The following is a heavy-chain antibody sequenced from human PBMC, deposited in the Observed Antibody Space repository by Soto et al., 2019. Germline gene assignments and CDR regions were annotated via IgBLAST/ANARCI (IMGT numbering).Heavy chain of an antibody. J-gene: IGHJ3*02. CDR1: GYTFTGYY. CDR3: ARGRMITFGGVIVEAAFDI. D-gene: IGHD3-16*02. V-gene: IGHV1-2*04. Sequence: ASVKVSCKASGYTFTGYYMHWVRQAPGQGLEWMGWINPNSGGTNYAQKFQGWVTMTRDTSISTADMELSRLRSDDTAVYYCARGRMITFGGVIVEAAFDIWDQGIMVTVSS. CDR2: INPNSGGT.